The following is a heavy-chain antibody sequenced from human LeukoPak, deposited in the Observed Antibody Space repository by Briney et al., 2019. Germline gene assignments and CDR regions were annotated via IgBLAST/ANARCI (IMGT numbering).Heavy chain of an antibody. CDR1: GFIFSQHS. CDR3: VTGDNPDYTWENHRLDAFDI. Sequence: KTGGSLRLSCAASGFIFSQHSMGWVRLAPGKGLEWVSSITGGGTFTFYADSVKGRFTVSRDNANNLLFLQLHSLRADDTAIYYCVTGDNPDYTWENHRLDAFDIWGQGTMVTASS. J-gene: IGHJ3*02. D-gene: IGHD3-16*01. V-gene: IGHV3-21*01. CDR2: ITGGGTFT.